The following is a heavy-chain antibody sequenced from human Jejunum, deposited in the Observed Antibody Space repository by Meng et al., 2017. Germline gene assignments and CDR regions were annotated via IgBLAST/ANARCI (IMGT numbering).Heavy chain of an antibody. J-gene: IGHJ5*02. V-gene: IGHV4-34*01. D-gene: IGHD2-15*01. CDR2: IHFSGTT. Sequence: QVSLQQWGAGLLKSSETLSLPCAVYGGSLTGYYWSWIRQAPEKGLEYIGDIHFSGTTTYMPSLRSRLTLSVDTSNNHFSLKLNSVTAADTATYYCVRRRSGASSLFDLWGPGTLVTVSS. CDR3: VRRRSGASSLFDL. CDR1: GGSLTGYY.